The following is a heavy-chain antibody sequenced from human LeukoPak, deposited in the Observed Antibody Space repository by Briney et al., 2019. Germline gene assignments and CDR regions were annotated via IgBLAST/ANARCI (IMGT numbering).Heavy chain of an antibody. J-gene: IGHJ6*03. CDR2: IYYSGST. CDR1: GGSISSSSYY. CDR3: ARRGSKSRPNYGSGSTRYYYYYYMDV. Sequence: SETLSLTCTVSGGSISSSSYYWGWIRQPPGKGLEWIGSIYYSGSTNYNPSLKSRVTISVDTSKNQFSLKLSSVTAADTAVYYCARRGSKSRPNYGSGSTRYYYYYYMDVWGKGTTVTISS. D-gene: IGHD3-10*01. V-gene: IGHV4-39*07.